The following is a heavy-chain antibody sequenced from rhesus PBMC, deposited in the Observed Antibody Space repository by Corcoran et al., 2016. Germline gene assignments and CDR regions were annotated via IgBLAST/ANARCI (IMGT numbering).Heavy chain of an antibody. J-gene: IGHJ5-2*02. CDR2: IDVISAST. V-gene: IGHV4-73*01. D-gene: IGHD1-1*01. CDR3: ARGNWNHELDV. Sequence: QVKLQQWGEGLVKPSETLSLICAVHGGSISGYYHWSWIRQPPGKGLEWIGNIDVISASTNSNPSLKNRVTVSKDTSKNQFSLKLSSVTAADTAVYYCARGNWNHELDVWGRGVLVTVSS. CDR1: GGSISGYYH.